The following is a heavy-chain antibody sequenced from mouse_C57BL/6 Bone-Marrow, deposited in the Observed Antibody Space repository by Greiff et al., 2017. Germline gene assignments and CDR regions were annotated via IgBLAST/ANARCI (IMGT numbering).Heavy chain of an antibody. J-gene: IGHJ3*01. D-gene: IGHD2-3*01. CDR2: IGTSDSYT. Sequence: VQLQQPGAELVKPGASVKLSCKASGYTFTSYWMQWVKQRPGQGLEWIGEIGTSDSYTNYNQKFTGKATLTVDTSSSTAYMQLSSLTSEDSAVYYCARDGYYAWFAYWGQGTLVTVSA. V-gene: IGHV1-50*01. CDR1: GYTFTSYW. CDR3: ARDGYYAWFAY.